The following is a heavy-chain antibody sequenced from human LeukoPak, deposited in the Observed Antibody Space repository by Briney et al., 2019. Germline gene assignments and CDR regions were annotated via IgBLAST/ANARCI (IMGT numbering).Heavy chain of an antibody. CDR3: ARGPHYTVTIDY. J-gene: IGHJ4*02. Sequence: GASVKVSCKASGYTFTNYAMHWVRQAPGQRLEWMGWINAGNGNTKYSQKFQGRVTITRDTSASTAYMELSSLRSEDTAVYYCARGPHYTVTIDYWGQGTLVTVSS. D-gene: IGHD4-17*01. CDR2: INAGNGNT. CDR1: GYTFTNYA. V-gene: IGHV1-3*01.